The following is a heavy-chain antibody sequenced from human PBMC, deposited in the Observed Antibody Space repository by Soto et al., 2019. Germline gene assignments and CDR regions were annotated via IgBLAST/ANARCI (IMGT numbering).Heavy chain of an antibody. CDR3: ARGVGSGTYYNQYNWFDP. V-gene: IGHV1-18*01. Sequence: ASAKACCKDSGYTFNNYGMIWVRQDNEQGLEWMGWINTYNGNTNHAQKLQGRVTMTTDTSTSTAYMELRSLRSDDTAVYYCARGVGSGTYYNQYNWFDPWGQGTLVTVSS. CDR2: INTYNGNT. CDR1: GYTFNNYG. J-gene: IGHJ5*02. D-gene: IGHD3-10*01.